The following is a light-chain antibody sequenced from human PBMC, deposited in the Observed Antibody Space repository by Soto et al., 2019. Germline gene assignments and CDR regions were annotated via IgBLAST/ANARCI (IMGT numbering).Light chain of an antibody. CDR2: GAS. Sequence: EIVLTQSPGTLSLSPGERATLSCRASQSVISNYLAWYQQKPGQPPRLLIYGASTRATSIPARFSGSGSGTEFTLTISSLQSEDFALYFCQQYNNWPFSFGQGTKVDIK. CDR1: QSVISNY. V-gene: IGKV3-15*01. J-gene: IGKJ1*01. CDR3: QQYNNWPFS.